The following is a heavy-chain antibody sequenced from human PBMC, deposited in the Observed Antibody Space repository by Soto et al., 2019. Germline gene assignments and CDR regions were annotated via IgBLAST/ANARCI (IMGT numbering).Heavy chain of an antibody. Sequence: VQLVQSGGGVVQSGRSLRLSCISSGFTFNTYGMFWARQAPGTGLGWVAGIWYDGSYRYYVASVKGRFTVSRDNSKNTVYLETNNLRGEDTSVYYCARISGSGHLGWFDPWGQGTLVTVSS. CDR2: IWYDGSYR. V-gene: IGHV3-33*01. D-gene: IGHD3-10*01. J-gene: IGHJ5*02. CDR1: GFTFNTYG. CDR3: ARISGSGHLGWFDP.